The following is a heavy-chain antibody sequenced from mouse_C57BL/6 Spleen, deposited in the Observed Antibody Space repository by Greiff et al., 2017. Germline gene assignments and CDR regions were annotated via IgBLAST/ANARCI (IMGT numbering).Heavy chain of an antibody. Sequence: QVQLQQSEAELVKPGASVKLSCKASGYTFTEYTIHWVKQRSGQGLEWIGWFYPGGGCIKYNEKFKDKATLTADKSSSTAYMQLSRLTSEDSAAKVCERHEKLYWYFDVWGTGTTVTVSS. J-gene: IGHJ1*03. CDR2: FYPGGGCI. V-gene: IGHV1-62-2*01. CDR1: GYTFTEYT. CDR3: ERHEKLYWYFDV.